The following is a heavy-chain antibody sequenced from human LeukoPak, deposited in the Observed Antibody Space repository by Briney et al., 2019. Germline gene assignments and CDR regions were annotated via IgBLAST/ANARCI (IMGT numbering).Heavy chain of an antibody. CDR2: IIPILGIA. J-gene: IGHJ6*02. CDR3: ARDIVATIRDYYYGMDV. D-gene: IGHD5-12*01. Sequence: SVKVSCKASGGTFSSYAISWVRQAPGQGLEWMGRIIPILGIANYAQKFQGRVTITADKSTSTAYMELSRLRSDDTAVYYCARDIVATIRDYYYGMDVWGQGTTVTVSS. CDR1: GGTFSSYA. V-gene: IGHV1-69*04.